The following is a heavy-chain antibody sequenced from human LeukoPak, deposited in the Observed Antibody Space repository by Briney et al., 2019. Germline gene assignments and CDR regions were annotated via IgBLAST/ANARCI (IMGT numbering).Heavy chain of an antibody. D-gene: IGHD6-13*01. CDR2: IYYSGST. Sequence: SETLSLTCTVSGGSIGSYYWSWIRQPPGKGLEWIGYIYYSGSTNYNPSLKSRVTISVDTSKNQFSLKLSSVTAADTAVYYCARTTAHSSSWYWGNFDYWGQGTLVTVSP. CDR1: GGSIGSYY. J-gene: IGHJ4*02. V-gene: IGHV4-59*08. CDR3: ARTTAHSSSWYWGNFDY.